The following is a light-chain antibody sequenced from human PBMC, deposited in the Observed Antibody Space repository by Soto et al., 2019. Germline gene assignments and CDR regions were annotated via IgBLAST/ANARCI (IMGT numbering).Light chain of an antibody. V-gene: IGLV1-44*01. CDR3: AVWDDSLNGHV. J-gene: IGLJ1*01. CDR1: RTKIGTSS. CDR2: TND. Sequence: QSLASQPTSASAAPGQKVTPSCSGSRTKIGTSSVHWYKHLPGTAPKPLIYTNDQRPSGVPDRFSGSKSGTSASLAISGLQSEDEADYYCAVWDDSLNGHVFGAGTKVTVL.